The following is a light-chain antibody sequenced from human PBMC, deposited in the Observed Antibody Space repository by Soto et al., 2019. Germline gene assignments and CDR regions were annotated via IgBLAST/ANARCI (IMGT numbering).Light chain of an antibody. Sequence: DIQMTQSPSSLSASVGDSVTITCRTSQNINRYLNWYQQRPGKAPKLLIYTTSTLQNEVPARFRGSGSGTDFTLSITSLQPEDFATYYCQQYNSYPTWTFGQGTKVDIK. CDR2: TTS. J-gene: IGKJ1*01. V-gene: IGKV1-39*01. CDR1: QNINRY. CDR3: QQYNSYPTWT.